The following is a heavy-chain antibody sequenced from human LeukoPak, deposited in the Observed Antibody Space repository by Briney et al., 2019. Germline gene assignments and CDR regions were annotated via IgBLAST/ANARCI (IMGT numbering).Heavy chain of an antibody. D-gene: IGHD2-15*01. J-gene: IGHJ6*03. CDR1: GFTFSRYW. CDR2: IKEDGSEK. CDR3: ARVLRYCGGGNCYSGGLGYMDV. Sequence: GGSLRLSCAASGFTFSRYWMSWVRQAPGKGLEWVANIKEDGSEKYYVDSVKGRFTISRDNAKNSLYLQMNSLRAEDTAVYYCARVLRYCGGGNCYSGGLGYMDVWGKGTTVTISS. V-gene: IGHV3-7*03.